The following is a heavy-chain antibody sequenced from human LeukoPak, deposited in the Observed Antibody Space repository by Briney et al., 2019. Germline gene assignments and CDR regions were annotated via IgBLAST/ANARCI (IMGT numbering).Heavy chain of an antibody. CDR2: IWQDGSNK. Sequence: GGSLTLSCAASGFTFSNYDMHWVRQAPGKGLEWVAVIWQDGSNKNHADSVKGRFTISRDNSKNTLYLQMNSLRAEDTAVYYCARLSKSGSYPGWFDPWGQGTLITVSS. V-gene: IGHV3-33*01. CDR3: ARLSKSGSYPGWFDP. D-gene: IGHD1-26*01. J-gene: IGHJ5*02. CDR1: GFTFSNYD.